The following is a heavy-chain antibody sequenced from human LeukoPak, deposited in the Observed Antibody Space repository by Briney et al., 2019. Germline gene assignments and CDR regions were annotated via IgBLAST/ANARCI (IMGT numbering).Heavy chain of an antibody. J-gene: IGHJ5*02. Sequence: GGSLRLSCAASGLTFSDYYMSWIRQAPGKGLEWVSYISSSSSYTNYADSVKGRFTISRDNAKNSLYLQMNSLRAEDTAVYYCARDLKRYYASSGRRNWFDPWGQGTLVTVSS. CDR3: ARDLKRYYASSGRRNWFDP. V-gene: IGHV3-11*06. D-gene: IGHD3-22*01. CDR1: GLTFSDYY. CDR2: ISSSSSYT.